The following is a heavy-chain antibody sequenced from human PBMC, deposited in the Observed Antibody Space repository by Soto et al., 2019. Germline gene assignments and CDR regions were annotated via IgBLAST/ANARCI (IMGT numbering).Heavy chain of an antibody. CDR1: GGSFSGYY. Sequence: ASETLSLTCAVYGGSFSGYYWSWIRQPPGKGLEWIGEINHSGSTNYNPSLRSRVTISVDTSKNQFSLKLSSVTAADTAVYYCARGVDPDYWGQGTLVTVSS. J-gene: IGHJ4*02. CDR3: ARGVDPDY. CDR2: INHSGST. D-gene: IGHD5-12*01. V-gene: IGHV4-34*01.